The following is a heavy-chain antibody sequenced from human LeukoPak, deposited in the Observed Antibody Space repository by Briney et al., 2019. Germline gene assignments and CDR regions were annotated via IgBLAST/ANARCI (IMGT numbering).Heavy chain of an antibody. J-gene: IGHJ4*02. CDR1: RFTFSSYS. Sequence: GSLRLSCVASRFTFSSYSMNWVRQAPGKGLEWISSITSGSSSTFYADSVKGRFTISRDEAKNSLFLQMNNLRAEDTAVYYCVRDPAAGDSWGQGTLVTVSS. CDR2: ITSGSSST. V-gene: IGHV3-21*01. CDR3: VRDPAAGDS. D-gene: IGHD6-13*01.